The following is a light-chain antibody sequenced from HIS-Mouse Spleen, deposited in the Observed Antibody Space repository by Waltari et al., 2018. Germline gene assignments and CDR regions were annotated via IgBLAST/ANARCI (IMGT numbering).Light chain of an antibody. CDR1: QGISSY. V-gene: IGKV1-9*01. Sequence: DIQLTHSPSSLSASVRDRATITCRASQGISSYLAWYQQKPGKAPKLLIYAASTLQSGVPSRFSGSGSGTEFTLTISSLQPEDFATYYCQQLNSYPITFGGGTKVEIK. CDR3: QQLNSYPIT. J-gene: IGKJ4*01. CDR2: AAS.